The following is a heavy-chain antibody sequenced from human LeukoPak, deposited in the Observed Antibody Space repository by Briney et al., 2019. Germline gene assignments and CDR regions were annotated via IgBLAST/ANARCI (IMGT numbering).Heavy chain of an antibody. CDR1: GFTFSSYS. V-gene: IGHV3-21*01. CDR2: ISSSRSYI. D-gene: IGHD3-22*01. CDR3: AREHSGGGNYYDSSGYYRSFDY. J-gene: IGHJ4*02. Sequence: GGSLRLSCAPSGFTFSSYSMNWVRQAPGKGLEWVSYISSSRSYIYYADSAKGRFTISRDNAKNSLYLQMSSLRVEDTAVYYCAREHSGGGNYYDSSGYYRSFDYWGQGTPVTVSS.